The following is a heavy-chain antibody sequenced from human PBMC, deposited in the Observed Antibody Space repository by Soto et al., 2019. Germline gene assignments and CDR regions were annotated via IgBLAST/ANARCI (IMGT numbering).Heavy chain of an antibody. D-gene: IGHD6-6*01. J-gene: IGHJ4*02. Sequence: EVQLVESGGGLVKPGGSLRLSCAASGFTFSSYSMNWVRQAPGKGLEWVSSISSSSSYIYYADSVKGRFTISRDNAKNSPYLQMNSLRAEDTAVYYCARDSIAARRRGDYWGQGTLVTVSS. CDR3: ARDSIAARRRGDY. CDR2: ISSSSSYI. V-gene: IGHV3-21*01. CDR1: GFTFSSYS.